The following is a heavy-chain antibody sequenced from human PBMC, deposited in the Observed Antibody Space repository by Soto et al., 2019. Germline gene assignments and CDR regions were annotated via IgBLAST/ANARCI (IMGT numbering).Heavy chain of an antibody. V-gene: IGHV4-59*11. CDR2: ISCSGST. J-gene: IGHJ4*02. CDR1: GGSFSDHY. D-gene: IGHD3-16*01. Sequence: PSETLSLTCAVYGGSFSDHYWSWIRQPPGKGLEWIGYISCSGSTNYNPSLKSRGTISQDTSKKQFSLKLSSVTAADTAVYYCARGSDGDYFDYWGQGTLVTVSS. CDR3: ARGSDGDYFDY.